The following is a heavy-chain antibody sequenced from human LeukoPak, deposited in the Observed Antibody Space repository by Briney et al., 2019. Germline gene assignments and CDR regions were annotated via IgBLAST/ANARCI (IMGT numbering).Heavy chain of an antibody. V-gene: IGHV4-30-4*01. CDR2: IYYSGST. CDR1: RGSISSCDYY. CDR3: ARVRIAAGWFDP. J-gene: IGHJ5*02. D-gene: IGHD2-15*01. Sequence: SETLSLTCTVSRGSISSCDYYWSWIRQPPGKGLEWIGYIYYSGSTYYNPSLKSRVTISVDTSKNQFSLKLSSVTAADTAVYYCARVRIAAGWFDPWGQGTLVTVSS.